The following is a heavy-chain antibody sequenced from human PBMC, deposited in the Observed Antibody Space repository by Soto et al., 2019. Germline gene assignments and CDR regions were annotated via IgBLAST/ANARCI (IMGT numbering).Heavy chain of an antibody. V-gene: IGHV1-69*13. CDR2: IIPIFGTA. D-gene: IGHD4-17*01. J-gene: IGHJ6*02. CDR1: GGTFSSYV. Sequence: SVKVSCKASGGTFSSYVISWVRQAPGQGLEWMGGIIPIFGTANYAQKFQGRVTITADESTSTAYMELSSLRSEDTAVYYCAREPRDYGDYDYYYYYGMDVWGQGTTVTVSS. CDR3: AREPRDYGDYDYYYYYGMDV.